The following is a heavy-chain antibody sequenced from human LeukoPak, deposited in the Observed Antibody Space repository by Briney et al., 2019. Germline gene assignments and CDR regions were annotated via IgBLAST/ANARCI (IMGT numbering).Heavy chain of an antibody. V-gene: IGHV3-23*01. D-gene: IGHD3-10*01. J-gene: IGHJ3*02. Sequence: QPGGSLRLSCAASGFAFSSQAMGWVRQAPGRGLEWVSVISDSGDLTYYADSVKGRFTISRDNAKNSLYLQMNSLRDEDTAVYYCARSMVRGGYAFDIWGQGTMVTVSS. CDR3: ARSMVRGGYAFDI. CDR2: ISDSGDLT. CDR1: GFAFSSQA.